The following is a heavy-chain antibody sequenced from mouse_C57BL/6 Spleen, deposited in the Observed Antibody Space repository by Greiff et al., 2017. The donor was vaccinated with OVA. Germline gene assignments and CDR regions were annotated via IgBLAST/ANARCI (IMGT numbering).Heavy chain of an antibody. CDR3: VRHDLYAMDY. CDR1: GFSFNTYA. J-gene: IGHJ4*01. Sequence: EVKLVESGGGLVQPKGSLKLSCAASGFSFNTYAMNWVRQAPGQGLEWVARIRSKSNNYATYYADSVKDRFTISRDDSESMLYLQMKNMRTEDTAMYYCVRHDLYAMDYWGQGTSVTVSS. V-gene: IGHV10-1*01. CDR2: IRSKSNNYAT.